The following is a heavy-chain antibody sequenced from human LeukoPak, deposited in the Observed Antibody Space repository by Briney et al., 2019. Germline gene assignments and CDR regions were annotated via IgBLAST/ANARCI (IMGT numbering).Heavy chain of an antibody. D-gene: IGHD6-6*01. Sequence: ASVKVSCKASGYTFTNNDINWVRQATGQGLEWMGWMNPNSGNTGYAQTFQGRVTMTRDTSISTAYMELSSLRSEDTAVYFCARGPLYSNSLPSPWGQGTLVTVSS. CDR3: ARGPLYSNSLPSP. V-gene: IGHV1-8*01. CDR1: GYTFTNND. J-gene: IGHJ5*02. CDR2: MNPNSGNT.